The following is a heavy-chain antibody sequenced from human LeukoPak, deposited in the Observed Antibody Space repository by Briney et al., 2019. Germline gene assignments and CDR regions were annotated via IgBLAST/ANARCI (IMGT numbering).Heavy chain of an antibody. D-gene: IGHD2-8*02. CDR3: ATYRQVLLPFES. V-gene: IGHV3-23*01. CDR2: IRASGRTT. J-gene: IGHJ4*02. CDR1: GSNFGNYG. Sequence: GGSLRLSCAASGSNFGNYGMNWVRQAPGKGLEWVSGIRASGRTTDYADSVKGRFTISRDTSKNTLHLQMNSLRAEDTAIYYCATYRQVLLPFESWGQGTLVTVSS.